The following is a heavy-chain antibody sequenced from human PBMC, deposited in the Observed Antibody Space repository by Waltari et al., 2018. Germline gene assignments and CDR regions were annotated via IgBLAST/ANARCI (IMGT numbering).Heavy chain of an antibody. J-gene: IGHJ3*02. V-gene: IGHV4-59*11. Sequence: VQLQESCPGLVKPSETLSLRCHVSGDSIRSHFWSWIRQAPGKGLEWIGHMYFSGTKDYNPYLKSRCAISIDTSKNHSSLNLRSVTAADTAIYYWARLPRGSVIIGAFDIWRQGTQVTVSS. CDR2: MYFSGTK. D-gene: IGHD3-22*01. CDR1: GDSIRSHF. CDR3: ARLPRGSVIIGAFDI.